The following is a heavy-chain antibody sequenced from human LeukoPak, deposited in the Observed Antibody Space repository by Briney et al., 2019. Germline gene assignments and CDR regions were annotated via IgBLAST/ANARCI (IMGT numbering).Heavy chain of an antibody. D-gene: IGHD6-19*01. CDR2: IYPNSGGT. CDR3: ARGIAVAPGDTFDI. CDR1: GYTFTGYY. V-gene: IGHV1-2*02. Sequence: ASVKASCKASGYTFTGYYMHWVRQAPGQGLEWMGWIYPNSGGTNYAQKFQGRVTMTRDTSISTGYMELSSLRSDDTAVYYCARGIAVAPGDTFDIWGQGTMVTVSS. J-gene: IGHJ3*02.